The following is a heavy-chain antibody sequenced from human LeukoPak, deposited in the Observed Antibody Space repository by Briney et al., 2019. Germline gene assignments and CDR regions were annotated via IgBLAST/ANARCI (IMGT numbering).Heavy chain of an antibody. J-gene: IGHJ4*02. CDR1: GFTFDDYA. CDR3: AKGRPGVDY. CDR2: ISWNSGSI. Sequence: PGRSLRLSCAASGFTFDDYAMHWVRQAPGKGLEWVSGISWNSGSIGYADSVKGRFTIPRDNAKNSLYLQMNSLRAEDTALYYCAKGRPGVDYWGQGTLVTVSS. D-gene: IGHD3-10*01. V-gene: IGHV3-9*01.